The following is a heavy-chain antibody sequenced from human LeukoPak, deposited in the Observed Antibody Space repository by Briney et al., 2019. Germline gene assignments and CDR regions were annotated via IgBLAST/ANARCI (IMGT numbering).Heavy chain of an antibody. CDR3: ANMFVKDSSGYYYDAFDI. D-gene: IGHD3-22*01. CDR1: GYTFTSYG. Sequence: ASVKVSCKASGYTFTSYGISWVRQAPGQGLEWMGWISAYNGNTNYAQKLQGRVTMTTDTSTSTAYMELRSLRSDDTAVYYCANMFVKDSSGYYYDAFDIWGQGTMVTVSS. J-gene: IGHJ3*02. CDR2: ISAYNGNT. V-gene: IGHV1-18*01.